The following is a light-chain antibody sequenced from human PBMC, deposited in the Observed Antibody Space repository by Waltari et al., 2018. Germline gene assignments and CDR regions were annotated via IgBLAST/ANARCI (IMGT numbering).Light chain of an antibody. V-gene: IGLV2-23*01. CDR3: CSYAGSSTGV. CDR1: SSHVGSYNL. J-gene: IGLJ2*01. Sequence: QSALTQPASVSGSPGQSITISCTRTSSHVGSYNLVSWYQQHPGKAPKLMIYEGSKRPSGVSNRFSGSKSGNTASLTISGLQAEDEADYYCCSYAGSSTGVFGGGTKLTVL. CDR2: EGS.